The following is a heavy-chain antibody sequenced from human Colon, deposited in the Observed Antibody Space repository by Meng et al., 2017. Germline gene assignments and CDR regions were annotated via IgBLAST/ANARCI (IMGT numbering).Heavy chain of an antibody. CDR2: TSHSGST. CDR1: GGSIRRSDW. Sequence: QVPLQESGPGLVEPSATLSLTCAVSGGSIRRSDWWSWVRQPPGKGLEWIGETSHSGSTNYSPSLKSRVTISLDKSKNQLSLKLNSVTAADTAVYYCASSDYYRSDYWGQGTLVTVSS. J-gene: IGHJ4*02. V-gene: IGHV4-4*02. D-gene: IGHD3-22*01. CDR3: ASSDYYRSDY.